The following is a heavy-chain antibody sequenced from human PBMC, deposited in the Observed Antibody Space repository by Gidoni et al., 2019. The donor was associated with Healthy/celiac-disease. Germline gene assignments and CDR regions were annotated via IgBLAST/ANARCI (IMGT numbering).Heavy chain of an antibody. Sequence: QITLKESGPTLVKPTQTLTLTCTFSGFSLSTSGVGVGWIRQPPGKALEWLALIYWDDDKRYSPSLKSRLTITKDTSKNQVVLTMTNMDPVDTATYYCAPQWYSGSHDYFDYWGQGTLVTVSS. V-gene: IGHV2-5*02. CDR3: APQWYSGSHDYFDY. CDR2: IYWDDDK. CDR1: GFSLSTSGVG. D-gene: IGHD1-26*01. J-gene: IGHJ4*02.